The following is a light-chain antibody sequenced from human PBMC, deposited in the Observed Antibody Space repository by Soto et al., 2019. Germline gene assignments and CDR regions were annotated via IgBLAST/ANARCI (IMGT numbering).Light chain of an antibody. J-gene: IGLJ2*01. Sequence: QAVVTQEPSLTVSPGGTVTLTCGSSTGAVTSGHYPYWFQQKPGQAPRTLIYDTSKKHSWTPARFSGSLLGGKAALTLSGAQPEDEDEYYCLLSYSGAHVVFGGGTKLTVL. CDR3: LLSYSGAHVV. CDR2: DTS. V-gene: IGLV7-46*01. CDR1: TGAVTSGHY.